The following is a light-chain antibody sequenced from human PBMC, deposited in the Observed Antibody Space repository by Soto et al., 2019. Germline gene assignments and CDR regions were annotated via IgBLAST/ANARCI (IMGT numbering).Light chain of an antibody. CDR2: GAS. V-gene: IGKV3-20*01. J-gene: IGKJ5*01. Sequence: EIVLTQSPGTLSLSPGERATLSCRASQSVSSSYLAWYQQKPGQAPRLLIYGASTRATGIPDRFSGSGSGTEFTLTISRLQPEDFAVYYCQQYKNWPPITFGQGTRLEIK. CDR1: QSVSSSY. CDR3: QQYKNWPPIT.